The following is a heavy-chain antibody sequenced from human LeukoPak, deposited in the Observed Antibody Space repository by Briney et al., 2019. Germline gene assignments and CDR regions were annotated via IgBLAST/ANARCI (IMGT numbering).Heavy chain of an antibody. J-gene: IGHJ4*02. Sequence: SETLSLTCTVSGGSISSYYWSWIRQPPGKGLEWIGYIYYSGSTNYNPPLKSRVTISVDTSKNQFSLKLSSVTAADTAVYYCARAPSWGVTLFDDWGQGTLVTVSS. V-gene: IGHV4-59*01. CDR2: IYYSGST. D-gene: IGHD3-10*01. CDR3: ARAPSWGVTLFDD. CDR1: GGSISSYY.